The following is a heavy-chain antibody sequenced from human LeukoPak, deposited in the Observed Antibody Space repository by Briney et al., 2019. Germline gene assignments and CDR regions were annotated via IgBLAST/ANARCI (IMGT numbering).Heavy chain of an antibody. CDR3: ARDKGSGTFDY. CDR2: VYYSGTT. J-gene: IGHJ4*02. V-gene: IGHV4-39*07. D-gene: IGHD3-10*01. Sequence: SETLSLTCTVSGGSIDNDNYHWAWIRQSPGKGLELIGTVYYSGTTYYNSSLKSRLTISVDTSNNQFSLKLSSVTAADTAVYYCARDKGSGTFDYWGQGTLVTVSS. CDR1: GGSIDNDNYH.